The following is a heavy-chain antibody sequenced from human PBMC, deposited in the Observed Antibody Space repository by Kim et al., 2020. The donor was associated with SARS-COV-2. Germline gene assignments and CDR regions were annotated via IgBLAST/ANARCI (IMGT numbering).Heavy chain of an antibody. V-gene: IGHV3-30*04. Sequence: GGSLRLSCAASGFTFSSYAMHWVRQAPGKGLEWVAVISYDGSNKYYADSVKGRFTISRDNSKNTLYLQMNSLRAEDTAVYYCARDGSLGYFDAPYYFDYWGQGTLVTVSS. CDR2: ISYDGSNK. J-gene: IGHJ4*02. D-gene: IGHD3-9*01. CDR1: GFTFSSYA. CDR3: ARDGSLGYFDAPYYFDY.